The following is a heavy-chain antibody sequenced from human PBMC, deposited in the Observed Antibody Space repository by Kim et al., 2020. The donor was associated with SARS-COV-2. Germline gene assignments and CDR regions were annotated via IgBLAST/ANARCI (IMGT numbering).Heavy chain of an antibody. CDR3: ARTTSSNTYGSGSYYRPLHYYYYYGMDV. CDR2: INPSGGST. Sequence: ASVKVSCKASGYTFTSYYMHWVRQAPGQGLEWMGIINPSGGSTSYAQKFQGRVTMTRDTSTSTVYMELSSLRSEDTAVYYCARTTSSNTYGSGSYYRPLHYYYYYGMDVWGQGTTVTVSS. V-gene: IGHV1-46*01. D-gene: IGHD3-10*01. J-gene: IGHJ6*02. CDR1: GYTFTSYY.